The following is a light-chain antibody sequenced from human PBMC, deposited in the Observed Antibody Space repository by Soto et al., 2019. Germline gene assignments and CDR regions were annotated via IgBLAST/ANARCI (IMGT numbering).Light chain of an antibody. CDR3: QQYENLPIT. CDR1: QDIGNY. CDR2: DAS. Sequence: DIQMTQSPSSLSASVLYRVTITCQASQDIGNYLNWYQQKPGKAPKLLIFDASNLESGVPSRFSGSGSGTDFTFTISSLQPEDIATYYCQQYENLPITFGQGTRLEIK. J-gene: IGKJ5*01. V-gene: IGKV1-33*01.